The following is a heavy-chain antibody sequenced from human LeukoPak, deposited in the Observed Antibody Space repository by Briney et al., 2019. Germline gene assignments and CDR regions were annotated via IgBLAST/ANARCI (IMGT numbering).Heavy chain of an antibody. D-gene: IGHD3-10*01. Sequence: GGSLRLSCAVSGFTFSTYTMTWVRQAPGKGLEWVSSISTSSRHIFYADPVKGRFTISRDNARNSLFLQMNSLRAEDTAVYYCARGGRTLVRPSPTYYYYMDVWGKGTTVTVSS. CDR2: ISTSSRHI. CDR3: ARGGRTLVRPSPTYYYYMDV. J-gene: IGHJ6*03. CDR1: GFTFSTYT. V-gene: IGHV3-21*01.